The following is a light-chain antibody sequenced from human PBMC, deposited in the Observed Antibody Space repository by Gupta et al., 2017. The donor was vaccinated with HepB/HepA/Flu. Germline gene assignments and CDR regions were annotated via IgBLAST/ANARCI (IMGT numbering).Light chain of an antibody. V-gene: IGKV1-39*01. Sequence: DIQLTQSPSSLSASVGDRVTITCRASQSIRTYLNWYQQKPRKAPKLLIYAISNWQRGVPSRFCGGGCGKNFTLTISSRQPEDFAAYFCQQHDNNPPVTFGHGTKVDIK. CDR2: AIS. J-gene: IGKJ3*01. CDR1: QSIRTY. CDR3: QQHDNNPPVT.